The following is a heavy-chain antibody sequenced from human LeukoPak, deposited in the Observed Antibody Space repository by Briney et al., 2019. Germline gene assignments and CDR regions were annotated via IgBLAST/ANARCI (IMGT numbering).Heavy chain of an antibody. D-gene: IGHD2-15*01. J-gene: IGHJ4*02. CDR2: ISGLGDNT. Sequence: HSGRSLRLSCAASGFTFSSYGMSWVRQAPGKGLEWVSGISGLGDNTYYVDSVKGRFTISRDNAKNTQYLQIDSLRVEDTAVYYCARSLRSPRYCIDDTCYFDYWGQGTLVTVSS. CDR3: ARSLRSPRYCIDDTCYFDY. V-gene: IGHV3-23*01. CDR1: GFTFSSYG.